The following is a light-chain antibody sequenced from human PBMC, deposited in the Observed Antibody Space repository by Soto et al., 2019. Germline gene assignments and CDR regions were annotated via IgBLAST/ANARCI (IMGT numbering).Light chain of an antibody. J-gene: IGLJ3*02. CDR1: SSDVGGYNY. Sequence: QSALTQPASVSGSPGQSITISCTGTSSDVGGYNYVSWHQQYPGKAPKLMIYDVSNRPSGVSNRFSGSKSGNTASLTISGLQAEDEADYYCNSYRSSSTRVFGGGTKLTVL. V-gene: IGLV2-14*01. CDR2: DVS. CDR3: NSYRSSSTRV.